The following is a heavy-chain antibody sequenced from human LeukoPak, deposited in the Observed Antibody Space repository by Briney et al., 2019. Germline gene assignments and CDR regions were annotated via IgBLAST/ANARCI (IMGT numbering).Heavy chain of an antibody. J-gene: IGHJ4*02. D-gene: IGHD3-22*01. CDR3: ARAGKYYDSSVDY. Sequence: PSETLSLTCAVYGGSFSGYYRSWIRQPPGKGLEWIGEINHSGSTNYNPSLKSRVTISVDTSKNQFSLKLSSVTAADTAVYYCARAGKYYDSSVDYWGQGTLVTVSS. CDR2: INHSGST. CDR1: GGSFSGYY. V-gene: IGHV4-34*01.